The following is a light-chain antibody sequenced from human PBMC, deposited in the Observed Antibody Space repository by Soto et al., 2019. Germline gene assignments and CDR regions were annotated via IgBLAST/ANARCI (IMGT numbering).Light chain of an antibody. CDR3: QQRSDWPIT. CDR2: DAS. CDR1: QSVRSY. J-gene: IGKJ5*01. V-gene: IGKV3-11*01. Sequence: EIVLTQSPATLSLSPGEGATLSCRASQSVRSYLAWFQQKLGQPPRLLIYDASKRATGIPAGFSGSGSGTDFTLTINSLEPDDFAVYYCQQRSDWPITFGQGTRLEI.